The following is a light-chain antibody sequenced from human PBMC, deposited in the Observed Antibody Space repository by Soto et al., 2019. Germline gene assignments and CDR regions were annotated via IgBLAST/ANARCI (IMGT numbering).Light chain of an antibody. V-gene: IGLV3-1*01. Sequence: SYELTQPPSVSVSPGQTASITCSGDKLGDEYACWYQQKPGQSPVLVIYQDSKRPSGIPERFSGSNSGNTATLTISGTQAMDEAVYSCQAWDSSTGVFGGGTKLTVL. CDR2: QDS. CDR1: KLGDEY. J-gene: IGLJ2*01. CDR3: QAWDSSTGV.